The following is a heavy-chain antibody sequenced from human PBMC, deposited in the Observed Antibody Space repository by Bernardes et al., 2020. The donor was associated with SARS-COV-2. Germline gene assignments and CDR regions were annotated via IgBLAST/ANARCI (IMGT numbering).Heavy chain of an antibody. CDR3: AKDRGTSSLVYWNFDL. V-gene: IGHV3-21*01. D-gene: IGHD6-6*01. CDR2: MSSSGSYK. J-gene: IGHJ2*01. Sequence: GGSLRLSCAASGFTLSGYTMNWVRLAPGKGLEWVSSMSSSGSYKYYEDSVKGRFTISRDNAKNSLFLQMNSLRAEDTAVYFCAKDRGTSSLVYWNFDLWGRGTLVTVSS. CDR1: GFTLSGYT.